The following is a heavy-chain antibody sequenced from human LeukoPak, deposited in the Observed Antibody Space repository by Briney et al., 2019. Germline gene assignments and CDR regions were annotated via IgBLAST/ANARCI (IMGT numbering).Heavy chain of an antibody. J-gene: IGHJ4*02. V-gene: IGHV4-59*01. CDR1: GGSISSYY. D-gene: IGHD3-22*01. CDR3: ATYYYDSSGYYYFDY. CDR2: IYYSGST. Sequence: SETLSLTCTVSGGSISSYYWSWIRQPPGKGLEWIGYIYYSGSTNYNPSLKSRVTISVDTSKNQFSLKLSSVTAADTAVYYCATYYYDSSGYYYFDYWGQGTLVTVSS.